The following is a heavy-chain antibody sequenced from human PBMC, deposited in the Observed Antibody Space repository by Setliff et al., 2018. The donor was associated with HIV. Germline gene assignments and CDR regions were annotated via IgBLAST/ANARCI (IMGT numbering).Heavy chain of an antibody. CDR3: ARAGGGATDQAFDI. CDR2: IDPNCGAT. Sequence: ASVKVSCKAFGYSFTSYFLHWVRQAHGQGLEWLGIIDPNCGATNNAQKLQGRLTVTTDTSTSTLYMELSNLRTDDTAVYYRARAGGGATDQAFDIWGQGTMVTVSS. V-gene: IGHV1-46*01. CDR1: GYSFTSYF. D-gene: IGHD2-2*01. J-gene: IGHJ3*02.